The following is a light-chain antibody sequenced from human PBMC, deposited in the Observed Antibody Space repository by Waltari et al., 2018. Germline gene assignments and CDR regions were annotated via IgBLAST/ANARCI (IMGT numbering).Light chain of an antibody. CDR2: EVT. CDR1: SNDVGSYNL. J-gene: IGLJ2*01. Sequence: QSALTQPASVSGSPGQSITIPCTGTSNDVGSYNLVSWYQQYPGKAPTLMISEVTKRPSGVSSRFSGSKSGNTASLTISGLQAEDEADYYCSSYAGSTTLVIFGGGTKLTV. CDR3: SSYAGSTTLVI. V-gene: IGLV2-23*02.